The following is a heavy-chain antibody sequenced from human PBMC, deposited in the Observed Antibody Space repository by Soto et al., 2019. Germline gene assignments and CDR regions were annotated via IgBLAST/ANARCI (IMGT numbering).Heavy chain of an antibody. J-gene: IGHJ4*02. Sequence: PGESLKISCKGSGYSFTNYWINWVRQMPGKGLEWMGRIDPDDSYTNYSPSFQGHVTISVDKSISTAYLQWSSLQAWDTAIYYCARFPPPSYCSGSTCSGYWGQGTLVTVSS. CDR3: ARFPPPSYCSGSTCSGY. V-gene: IGHV5-10-1*01. D-gene: IGHD2-15*01. CDR1: GYSFTNYW. CDR2: IDPDDSYT.